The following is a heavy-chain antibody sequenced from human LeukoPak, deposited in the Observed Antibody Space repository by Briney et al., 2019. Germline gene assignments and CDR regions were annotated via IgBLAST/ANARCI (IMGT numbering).Heavy chain of an antibody. D-gene: IGHD3-22*01. CDR3: ARTFETGYDSSGYYFDY. CDR1: GGTFSSYA. Sequence: SVKVSCKASGGTFSSYAISWVRQAPGQGLEWMGGIIPIFGTANYAQKFQGRGTITADKSTSTAYMELSSLRSEDTAVYYCARTFETGYDSSGYYFDYWGQGTLVTVSS. CDR2: IIPIFGTA. V-gene: IGHV1-69*06. J-gene: IGHJ4*02.